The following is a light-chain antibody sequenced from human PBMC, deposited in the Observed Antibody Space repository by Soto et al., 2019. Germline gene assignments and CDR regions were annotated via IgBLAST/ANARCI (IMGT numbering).Light chain of an antibody. CDR3: AAWDDSLNGHV. V-gene: IGLV1-44*01. CDR2: TTN. J-gene: IGLJ1*01. Sequence: QAVVTQPHSASGTPGQRVTISCSGSSSNIGTSSVHWFQQLPGTAPKLLISTTNQRPSGVPERFSGSKSGTSASLAISGLQSEDEAHYYCAAWDDSLNGHVFGTGTKLTVL. CDR1: SSNIGTSS.